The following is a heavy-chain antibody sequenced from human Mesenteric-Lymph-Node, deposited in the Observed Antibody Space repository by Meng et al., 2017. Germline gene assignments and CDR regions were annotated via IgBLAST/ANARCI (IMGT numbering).Heavy chain of an antibody. V-gene: IGHV4-34*01. D-gene: IGHD3-22*01. CDR1: GGSFSGYY. CDR3: ARSPGYYYDSSGYGTFDY. J-gene: IGHJ4*02. Sequence: QVQLQQWGAGLLKPSETLSLTCAVYGGSFSGYYWSWIRQPPGKGLEWIGEINHSGSTNYNPSLKSRVTISVDTSKNQFSLKLSSVTAADTAVYYCARSPGYYYDSSGYGTFDYRGQGTLVTVSS. CDR2: INHSGST.